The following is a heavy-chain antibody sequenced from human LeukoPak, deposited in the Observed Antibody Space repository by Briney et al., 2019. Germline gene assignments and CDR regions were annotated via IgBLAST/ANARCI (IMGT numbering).Heavy chain of an antibody. CDR3: ARFRSGGSFGDY. Sequence: SETLSLTCTVSGVSISSSSYYWGWIRQPPGKGLEWIGSIYYSGSTYYNPSLKSRVTISVDTSKNQFSLKLSSVTAADTAVYYCARFRSGGSFGDYWGQGTLVTVSS. CDR1: GVSISSSSYY. J-gene: IGHJ4*02. D-gene: IGHD2-15*01. V-gene: IGHV4-39*01. CDR2: IYYSGST.